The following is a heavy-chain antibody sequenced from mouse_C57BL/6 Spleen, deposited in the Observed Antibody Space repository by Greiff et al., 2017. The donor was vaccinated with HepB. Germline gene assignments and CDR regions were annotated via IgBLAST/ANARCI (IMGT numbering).Heavy chain of an antibody. J-gene: IGHJ3*01. D-gene: IGHD1-3*01. CDR2: IYPGDGDT. Sequence: VQLQESGPELVKPGASVKISCKASGYAFSSSWMNWVKQRPGKGLEWIGRIYPGDGDTNYNGKFKGKATLTADKSSSTAYMQLSSLTSEDSAVYFCARWEDLNPSYWGQGTLVTVSA. CDR1: GYAFSSSW. CDR3: ARWEDLNPSY. V-gene: IGHV1-82*01.